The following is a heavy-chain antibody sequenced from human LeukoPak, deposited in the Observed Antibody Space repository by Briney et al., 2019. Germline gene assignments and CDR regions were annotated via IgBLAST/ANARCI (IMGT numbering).Heavy chain of an antibody. CDR3: ARAGYCGTTTCSYGWFDP. CDR1: GFTFSDYY. D-gene: IGHD2-2*01. J-gene: IGHJ5*02. V-gene: IGHV3-11*01. Sequence: KPGGSLRLSCAASGFTFSDYYMIWIRQAPGKGLEWVSYISRSGSTIYYADSVKGRFTISRDNTKNSLYLQMNSLRAEDTAVYYCARAGYCGTTTCSYGWFDPWGQGTLVTVSS. CDR2: ISRSGSTI.